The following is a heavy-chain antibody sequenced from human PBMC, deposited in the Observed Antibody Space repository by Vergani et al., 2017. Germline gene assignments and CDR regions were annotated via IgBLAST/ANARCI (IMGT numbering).Heavy chain of an antibody. V-gene: IGHV2-5*04. CDR2: LYWNDDQ. Sequence: QITLKESGPTLVKPTQTLTLTCTFSGFSLNTRGVSVAWIRQPPGKALDWLALLYWNDDQHYSPSLNNRVTITKYTSKNQVVITMTNMDYVDTGTYYCVYRKTECGTTGCFYPFYYYYYMDVWGKGTTVTVSS. J-gene: IGHJ6*03. D-gene: IGHD1-7*01. CDR1: GFSLNTRGVS. CDR3: VYRKTECGTTGCFYPFYYYYYMDV.